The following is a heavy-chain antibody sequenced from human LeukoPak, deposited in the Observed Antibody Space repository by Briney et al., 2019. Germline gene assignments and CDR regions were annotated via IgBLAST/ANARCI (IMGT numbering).Heavy chain of an antibody. Sequence: SETLSVICTVSGGSISSGSYYWSWIRQPAGKGLEWIGRIYTSGSTNYNPSLKSRVTISVDTSKNQFSLKLSSVTAADTAVYYCASGSSMYYYGSGSYYKGWDYFDYWGQGTLVTVSS. CDR3: ASGSSMYYYGSGSYYKGWDYFDY. CDR1: GGSISSGSYY. J-gene: IGHJ4*02. V-gene: IGHV4-61*02. D-gene: IGHD3-10*01. CDR2: IYTSGST.